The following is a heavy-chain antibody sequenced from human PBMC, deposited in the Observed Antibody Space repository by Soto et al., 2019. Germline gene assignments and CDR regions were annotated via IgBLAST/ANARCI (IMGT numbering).Heavy chain of an antibody. V-gene: IGHV3-23*01. CDR2: ISGGGGST. D-gene: IGHD2-2*01. J-gene: IGHJ4*02. CDR1: GFTFSSYA. Sequence: PGESLKISCAASGFTFSSYAMSWVRQAPGKGLEWVSAISGGGGSTYYADSVKGRFTISRDNSKNTLYLQMNSLRAEDTAVYYCAKEKVVVAPAAGAYIDYWGQGTLVTVSS. CDR3: AKEKVVVAPAAGAYIDY.